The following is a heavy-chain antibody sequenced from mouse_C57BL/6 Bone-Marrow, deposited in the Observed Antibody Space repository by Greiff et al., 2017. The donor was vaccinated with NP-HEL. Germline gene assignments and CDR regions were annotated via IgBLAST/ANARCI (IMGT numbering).Heavy chain of an antibody. CDR3: ARTAYDGYPAWFAY. J-gene: IGHJ3*01. CDR2: INPNYGTT. Sequence: VQLKESGPELVKPGASVKISCKASGYSFTDYNMNWVKQSTGQSLEWIEVINPNYGTTSYNQKFKGKATLTVDQSSSTAYMQLNSLTSEDSAVYYCARTAYDGYPAWFAYWGQGTLVTVSA. V-gene: IGHV1-39*01. D-gene: IGHD2-3*01. CDR1: GYSFTDYN.